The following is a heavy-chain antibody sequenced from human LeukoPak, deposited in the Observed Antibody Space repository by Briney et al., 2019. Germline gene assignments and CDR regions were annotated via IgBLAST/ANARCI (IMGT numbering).Heavy chain of an antibody. CDR2: IKPEGSEK. D-gene: IGHD2-8*01. Sequence: GGALRLSCAACLFTPSSYWMSWVRQSPGKGVEWGAHIKPEGSEKYFMDSVKGRFTISRDNAKNALYLQMNSLRAEDTAEYFCAREWMYSGSESTYPYYDYWGQGTLVTVSS. CDR3: AREWMYSGSESTYPYYDY. CDR1: LFTPSSYW. V-gene: IGHV3-7*01. J-gene: IGHJ4*02.